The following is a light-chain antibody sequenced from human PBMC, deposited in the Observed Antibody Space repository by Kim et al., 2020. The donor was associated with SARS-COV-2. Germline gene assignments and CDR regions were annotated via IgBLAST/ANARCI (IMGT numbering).Light chain of an antibody. CDR2: DNN. CDR3: GTWDSSLSAYV. J-gene: IGLJ1*01. CDR1: SSNIGNNY. V-gene: IGLV1-51*01. Sequence: GQMVTISGSGSSSNIGNNYVSWYQQLPGTAPKLLIYDNNKRPSGIPDRFSGSKSGTSATLGITGLQTGDEADYYCGTWDSSLSAYVFGTGTKVTVL.